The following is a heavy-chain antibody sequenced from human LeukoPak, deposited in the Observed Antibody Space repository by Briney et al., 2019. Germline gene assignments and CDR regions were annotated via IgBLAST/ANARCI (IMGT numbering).Heavy chain of an antibody. CDR2: IRSKAYGGTT. CDR1: GFTFGDYA. V-gene: IGHV3-49*04. D-gene: IGHD3-22*01. J-gene: IGHJ4*02. Sequence: PGGSLRLSCTASGFTFGDYAMSWVRQAPGKGLEWVGFIRSKAYGGTTEYAASVKGRFTISRDDSKSIAYLQMNSLKTEDTAVYYCTRRGRGLYYYDSSGYQDWSQGTLVTVSS. CDR3: TRRGRGLYYYDSSGYQD.